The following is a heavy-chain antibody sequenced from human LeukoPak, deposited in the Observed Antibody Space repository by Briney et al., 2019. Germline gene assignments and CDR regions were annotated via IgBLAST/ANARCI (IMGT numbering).Heavy chain of an antibody. D-gene: IGHD2-2*01. J-gene: IGHJ4*02. V-gene: IGHV3-21*01. CDR2: ISSTTNYI. CDR1: GFPLSGYS. Sequence: GGSLRLSCAASGFPLSGYSMNWVRQAPGKGLEWVSSISSTTNYIYYPDSVKGRFTISRDNAKNSLYLQMNSLRAEDTAVYYCARVAYCSSSTCRNYFAYWGQGTLVTVSS. CDR3: ARVAYCSSSTCRNYFAY.